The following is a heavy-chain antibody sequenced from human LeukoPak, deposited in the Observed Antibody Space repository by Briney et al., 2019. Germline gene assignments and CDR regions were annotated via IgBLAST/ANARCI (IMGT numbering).Heavy chain of an antibody. CDR1: GGSISSYY. V-gene: IGHV4-59*01. Sequence: SETQSLTCTVSGGSISSYYWSWIRQPPGKGLEWIGYIYYSGSTNYNPSLKSRVTISVDTSKNQFSLKLSSVTAADTAVYYCAREGVAVADPNWFDPWGQGTLVTVSS. D-gene: IGHD6-19*01. CDR3: AREGVAVADPNWFDP. CDR2: IYYSGST. J-gene: IGHJ5*02.